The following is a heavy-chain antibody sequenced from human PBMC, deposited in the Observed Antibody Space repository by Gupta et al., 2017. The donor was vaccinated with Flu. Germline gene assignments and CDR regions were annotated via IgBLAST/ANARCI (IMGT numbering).Heavy chain of an antibody. CDR2: ISYDGSNE. V-gene: IGHV3-30*18. CDR3: AKDRVRRSSGYGMDV. Sequence: QVQLVESGGGVVQPGRSLRLSCAASGYTFSSYGMYWVRQAPGKGLEWVAIISYDGSNENYADSVKGRFTISRDSSKNTLYLQMNSLRIEDTAVYYCAKDRVRRSSGYGMDVWGQETTVIVSS. CDR1: GYTFSSYG. J-gene: IGHJ6*02. D-gene: IGHD3-22*01.